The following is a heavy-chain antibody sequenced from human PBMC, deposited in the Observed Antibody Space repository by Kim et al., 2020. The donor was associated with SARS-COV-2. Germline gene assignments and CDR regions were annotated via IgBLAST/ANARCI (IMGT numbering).Heavy chain of an antibody. V-gene: IGHV3-49*03. J-gene: IGHJ4*02. CDR1: GFMFGDYS. Sequence: GGSLRLSCTASGFMFGDYSMTWFRQAPGKGLEGVGFIRRNAYGGTTEYAASVKGRFTISRDDSKSIAYLQMNSLKTEDTAVYYCTRDIAVDFDYWGQGTLVTVSS. D-gene: IGHD6-19*01. CDR2: IRRNAYGGTT. CDR3: TRDIAVDFDY.